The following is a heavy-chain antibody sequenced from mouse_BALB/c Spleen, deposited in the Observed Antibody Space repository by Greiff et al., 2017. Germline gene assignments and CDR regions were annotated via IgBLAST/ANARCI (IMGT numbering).Heavy chain of an antibody. CDR1: GFTFSDYY. CDR2: ISDGGSYT. CDR3: ARGLVWYFDV. J-gene: IGHJ1*01. Sequence: DVHLVESGGGLVKPGGSLKLSCAASGFTFSDYYMYWVRQTPEKRLEWVATISDGGSYTYYPDSVKGRFTISRDNAKNNLYLQMSSLKSEDTAMYYCARGLVWYFDVWGAGTTVTVSS. D-gene: IGHD4-1*01. V-gene: IGHV5-4*02.